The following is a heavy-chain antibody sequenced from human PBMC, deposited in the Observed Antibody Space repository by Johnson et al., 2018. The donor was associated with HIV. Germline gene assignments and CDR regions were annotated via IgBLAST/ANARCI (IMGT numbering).Heavy chain of an antibody. Sequence: VQLVESGGGVVRPGGSLRLSCAASGFTFDDYGMSWVRQVQGKGLEWVSGINWNGGRTGYADSVKGRFTISRDNAKNSLYLQMNSLRAEETALYYCARRVAYCGGDCYSVFDIWGQGTMVTVSS. D-gene: IGHD2-21*02. CDR1: GFTFDDYG. V-gene: IGHV3-20*04. J-gene: IGHJ3*02. CDR2: INWNGGRT. CDR3: ARRVAYCGGDCYSVFDI.